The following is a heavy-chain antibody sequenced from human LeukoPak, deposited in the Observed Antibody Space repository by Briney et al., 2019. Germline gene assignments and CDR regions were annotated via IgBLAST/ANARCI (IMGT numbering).Heavy chain of an antibody. CDR3: ARVHYYDSSGYLYYFDY. D-gene: IGHD3-22*01. Sequence: GGSLRLSCAASGFTFDDYGMSWVRQAPGKGLEWVSGINWNGGSTGYAESVKGRFTISRDNAKNSLYLQMNSLRAEDTALYYCARVHYYDSSGYLYYFDYWGQGTLVTVSS. J-gene: IGHJ4*02. CDR2: INWNGGST. CDR1: GFTFDDYG. V-gene: IGHV3-20*04.